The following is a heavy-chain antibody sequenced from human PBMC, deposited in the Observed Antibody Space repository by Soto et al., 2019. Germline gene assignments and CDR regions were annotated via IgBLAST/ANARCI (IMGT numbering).Heavy chain of an antibody. CDR1: GDTFSSYV. D-gene: IGHD2-21*01. CDR3: ARRPSCGSDVCHSLFFATDV. V-gene: IGHV1-69*08. J-gene: IGHJ4*03. CDR2: VIPVLTTT. Sequence: QVQLVQSGAEVKKPGSSVRVSCRSSGDTFSSYVVNWLRLAPGRGLEWMGRVIPVLTTTDYAQNFRGRVTISPCRPTYTVYLDLGIMRADDTGVSYRARRPSCGSDVCHSLFFATDVWGPGSLVTVAS.